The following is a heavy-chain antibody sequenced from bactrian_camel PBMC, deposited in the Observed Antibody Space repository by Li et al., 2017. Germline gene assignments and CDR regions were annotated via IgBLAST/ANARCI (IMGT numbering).Heavy chain of an antibody. CDR1: GYDYCSFD. V-gene: IGHV3S10*01. J-gene: IGHJ4*01. D-gene: IGHD7*01. Sequence: VQLVESGGGLVQAGGSVRLSCARSGYDYCSFDMSWYRQAPGKEREFVSYIYTDDTTGYADSVKGRFTIVPGDAENTVILRMNDLKVEDTAVYDCAARGSWCTYEPLSARPFPYWGHGTQVTVS. CDR3: AARGSWCTYEPLSARPFPY. CDR2: IYTDDTT.